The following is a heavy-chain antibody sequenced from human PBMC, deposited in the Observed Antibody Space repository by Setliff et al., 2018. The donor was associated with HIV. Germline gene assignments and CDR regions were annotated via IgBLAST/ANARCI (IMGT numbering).Heavy chain of an antibody. CDR1: GFTFSNYG. J-gene: IGHJ4*02. Sequence: GGSLRLSCAASGFTFSNYGMHWVRQAPGKGPEWVALIWYDGINKYYGDSVKGRFTISRDNSKNTLYLQMNGLRAEDTAVYYCASGRSSGYYFVDYWGQGTLVTVSS. D-gene: IGHD3-22*01. V-gene: IGHV3-30*02. CDR3: ASGRSSGYYFVDY. CDR2: IWYDGINK.